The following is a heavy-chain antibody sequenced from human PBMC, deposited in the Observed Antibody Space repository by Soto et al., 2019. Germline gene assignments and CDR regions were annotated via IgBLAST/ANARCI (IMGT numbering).Heavy chain of an antibody. Sequence: EVQLVQSGAEVKKPGESLKISCKGSGYTFSSHWIAWVRQMPGKGLEWMGIIYPGDSHTRYSPSFQRQVTFSADKSIKVAYLHWNSLKASDTALYYCARLGEGQRVEVVASGYDYSLDVWGQGTTVTVS. CDR2: IYPGDSHT. D-gene: IGHD3-16*01. CDR3: ARLGEGQRVEVVASGYDYSLDV. V-gene: IGHV5-51*01. CDR1: GYTFSSHW. J-gene: IGHJ6*02.